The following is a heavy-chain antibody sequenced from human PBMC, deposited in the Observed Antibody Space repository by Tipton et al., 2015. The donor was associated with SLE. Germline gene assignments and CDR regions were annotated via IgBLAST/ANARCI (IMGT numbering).Heavy chain of an antibody. V-gene: IGHV4-34*01. CDR1: SGSFSGYY. CDR3: ARKDYASYFDY. Sequence: GLVKPSETLSLTCAVYSGSFSGYYWSWIRQPPGKGLEWIGEINHSGSTNYNPSLKSRVTISVDTSKNQFSLKLSSVTAADTAVYYCARKDYASYFDYWGQGTLVTVSS. D-gene: IGHD4-17*01. J-gene: IGHJ4*02. CDR2: INHSGST.